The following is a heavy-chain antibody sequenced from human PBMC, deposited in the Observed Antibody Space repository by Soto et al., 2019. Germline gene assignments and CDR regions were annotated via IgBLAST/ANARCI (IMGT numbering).Heavy chain of an antibody. V-gene: IGHV1-3*01. J-gene: IGHJ5*02. CDR1: GYTFTSYA. Sequence: ASVKVSCKASGYTFTSYAMHWVRQAPGQRLEWMGWINAGNGNTKYSQKFQGRVTITRDTSASTAYMELSSLRSEDTAVYYCASDSPWEDSSPEFFPMNWFDPWGQGTLVTSPQ. CDR2: INAGNGNT. D-gene: IGHD1-26*01. CDR3: ASDSPWEDSSPEFFPMNWFDP.